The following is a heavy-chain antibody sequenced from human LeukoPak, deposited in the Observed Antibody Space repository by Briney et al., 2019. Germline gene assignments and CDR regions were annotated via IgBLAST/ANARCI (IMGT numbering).Heavy chain of an antibody. CDR2: ISGSGGST. V-gene: IGHV3-23*01. CDR1: GFTFSSYA. J-gene: IGHJ4*02. D-gene: IGHD6-19*01. Sequence: LPGGSLRLSCAASGFTFSSYAMSWVRQAPGKGLEWVSAISGSGGSTYYADSVKGRFTISRDNSKNTLYLQMNSLRAEDTAVYYCAKDRYWYSSGWYEIGYYFDYWGQGTLVTVSS. CDR3: AKDRYWYSSGWYEIGYYFDY.